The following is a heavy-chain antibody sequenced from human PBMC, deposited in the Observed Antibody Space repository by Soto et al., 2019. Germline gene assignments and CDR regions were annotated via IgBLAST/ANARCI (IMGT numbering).Heavy chain of an antibody. CDR3: ARGKAAAGTGWLDP. Sequence: RASVKVSCKASGYTFTSYYLHWVRQSPGQGLEWMGIINPSGGSTSYAQKFQGRGTMTRDTSTITVYMELSRLRSEDTAVYYCARGKAAAGTGWLDPWGQGTLGTVS. V-gene: IGHV1-46*01. D-gene: IGHD6-13*01. CDR1: GYTFTSYY. J-gene: IGHJ5*02. CDR2: INPSGGST.